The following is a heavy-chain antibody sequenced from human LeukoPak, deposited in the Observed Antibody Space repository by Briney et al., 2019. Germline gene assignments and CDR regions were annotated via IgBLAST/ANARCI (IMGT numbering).Heavy chain of an antibody. V-gene: IGHV3-49*04. CDR1: GFTFGGYS. D-gene: IGHD3-9*01. CDR3: TRERQNYDILTGPIYYFDY. Sequence: GGSLRLSCSPSGFTFGGYSMSWVRQAPGKGLEWVGFIRSKAYGGTTEYAASVKGRFTISRDDSKSIAYLQMNSLKTEDTAVYYCTRERQNYDILTGPIYYFDYWGQGTLVTVSS. J-gene: IGHJ4*02. CDR2: IRSKAYGGTT.